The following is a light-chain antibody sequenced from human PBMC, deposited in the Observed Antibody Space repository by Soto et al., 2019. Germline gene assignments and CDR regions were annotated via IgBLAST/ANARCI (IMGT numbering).Light chain of an antibody. CDR2: RNN. J-gene: IGLJ2*01. CDR1: NSNIGSKY. CDR3: AAWDNSQVDGPA. V-gene: IGLV1-47*01. Sequence: QSVLTQPPSASGTPGQRVTISCSGSNSNIGSKYVYWYQQLPGTAPKLLLYRNNQRPSGVPDRFSGSKSGTSASLAISGRRSEDEADSYCAAWDNSQVDGPAFGGGTKLTVL.